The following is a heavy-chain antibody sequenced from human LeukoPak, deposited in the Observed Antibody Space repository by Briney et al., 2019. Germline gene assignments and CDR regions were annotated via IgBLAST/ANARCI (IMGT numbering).Heavy chain of an antibody. CDR1: GYTFATYG. Sequence: ASVKVSCKASGYTFATYGINWVRQAPGQGLEWMGLISAYNGNTNSAQTLQGRVTMTTDTSTSTAYMELRSLRSDDTAVYYCARDDALVPTGSFDYWGQGTLVTVSS. J-gene: IGHJ4*02. D-gene: IGHD5-12*01. CDR2: ISAYNGNT. CDR3: ARDDALVPTGSFDY. V-gene: IGHV1-18*01.